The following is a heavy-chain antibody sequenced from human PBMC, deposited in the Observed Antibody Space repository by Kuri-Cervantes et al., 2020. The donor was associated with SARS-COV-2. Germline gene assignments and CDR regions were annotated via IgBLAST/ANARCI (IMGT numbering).Heavy chain of an antibody. D-gene: IGHD3-3*01. CDR2: IKQDGSET. Sequence: GESLKISCAAPGFSFSTYWMTWVRQAPGKGLEWVADIKQDGSETYYADSVKGRFTISRDNSKNTLYLQMNSLRAEDTAVYYCARAYYDVWSGYYSSDYGMDVWGQGTTVTVSS. CDR3: ARAYYDVWSGYYSSDYGMDV. CDR1: GFSFSTYW. J-gene: IGHJ6*02. V-gene: IGHV3-7*04.